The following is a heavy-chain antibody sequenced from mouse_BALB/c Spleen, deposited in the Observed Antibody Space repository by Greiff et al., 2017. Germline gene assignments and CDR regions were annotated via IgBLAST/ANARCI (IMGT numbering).Heavy chain of an antibody. Sequence: VQVVESGPELVKPGASVKISCKASGYAFSSSWMNWVKQRPGQGLEWIGRIYPGDGDTNYTGKVKGKATLTADKTSSTAYMQLSSLTSVDSAVYFCARQLGAMDDWGQGTSVTVSS. CDR2: IYPGDGDT. V-gene: IGHV1-82*01. CDR3: ARQLGAMDD. CDR1: GYAFSSSW. J-gene: IGHJ4*01. D-gene: IGHD3-1*01.